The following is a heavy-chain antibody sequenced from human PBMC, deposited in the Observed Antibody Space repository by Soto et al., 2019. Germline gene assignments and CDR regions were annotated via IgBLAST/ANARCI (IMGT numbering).Heavy chain of an antibody. D-gene: IGHD2-2*01. Sequence: GGSLRLSCAASGFTFSSYGMHWVRQAPGKGLEWVAVISYDGSNKYYADSVKGRFTISRDNSKNTLYLQMNSLRAEDTAVYYCAKGEYQLLFGWFDPWGQGTLVTVSS. V-gene: IGHV3-30*18. CDR3: AKGEYQLLFGWFDP. CDR1: GFTFSSYG. J-gene: IGHJ5*02. CDR2: ISYDGSNK.